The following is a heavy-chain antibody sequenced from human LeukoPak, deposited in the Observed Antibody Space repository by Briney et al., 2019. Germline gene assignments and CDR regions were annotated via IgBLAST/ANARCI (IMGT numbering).Heavy chain of an antibody. CDR1: GFTFSSHA. Sequence: GGSLRLSCAVSGFTFSSHAMTWVRQAPGKGLEWVSGISISGDVTYYADSAQGRFIISRDNSKNTVYLQMDSLRVDDTAVYYCANEEVPNDYWGQGTLVTVSS. D-gene: IGHD4/OR15-4a*01. V-gene: IGHV3-23*01. CDR2: ISISGDVT. J-gene: IGHJ4*02. CDR3: ANEEVPNDY.